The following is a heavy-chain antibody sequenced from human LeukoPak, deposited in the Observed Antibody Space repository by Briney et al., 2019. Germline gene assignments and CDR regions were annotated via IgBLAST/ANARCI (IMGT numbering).Heavy chain of an antibody. CDR3: ARSMVRAVTQVASDY. CDR1: GYTYTDYG. D-gene: IGHD3-10*01. J-gene: IGHJ4*02. Sequence: ASVKVSCKASGYTYTDYGINWVRQAPGQGLEWMGWISTYNGNTIYAEKLQGRVTMTRDTSTSTAYMDLGSLRSDDTAVYYCARSMVRAVTQVASDYWGQGTLVTVSS. CDR2: ISTYNGNT. V-gene: IGHV1-18*01.